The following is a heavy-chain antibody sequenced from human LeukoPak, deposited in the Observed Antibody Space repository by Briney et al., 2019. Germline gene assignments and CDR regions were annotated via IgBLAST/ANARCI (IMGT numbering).Heavy chain of an antibody. D-gene: IGHD2-2*01. J-gene: IGHJ5*02. CDR1: GFTFSSYA. CDR3: ARQDIVAVPSARFYNWFDP. Sequence: PGGSLRLSCAASGFTFSSYAMSWIRQPPGKGLEWIGSIYYSGSTYYNPSLKSRVTISVDTSKNQFSLKLSSVTAADTALYYCARQDIVAVPSARFYNWFDPWGQGTLVTVSS. V-gene: IGHV4-39*01. CDR2: IYYSGST.